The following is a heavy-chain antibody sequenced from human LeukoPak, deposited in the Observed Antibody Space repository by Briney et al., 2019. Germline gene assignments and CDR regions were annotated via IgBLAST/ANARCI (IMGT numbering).Heavy chain of an antibody. CDR1: GFTFSSYS. J-gene: IGHJ4*02. V-gene: IGHV3-21*01. CDR3: ARVDIAAAGDFDY. CDR2: ISSSSSYI. Sequence: SGGSLRLSCAASGFTFSSYSMNWVRQAPGKGLEWVSSISSSSSYIYYADSVKGRFTISRGNAKNSLYLQMNSLRAEDTAVYYCARVDIAAAGDFDYWGQGTRVTVSS. D-gene: IGHD6-13*01.